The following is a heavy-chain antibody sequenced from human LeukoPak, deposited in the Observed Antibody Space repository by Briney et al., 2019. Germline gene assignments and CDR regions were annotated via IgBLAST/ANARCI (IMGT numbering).Heavy chain of an antibody. CDR3: AGASYYYDSRGQRTFDI. CDR2: VYYSGST. Sequence: PSETLSLTCTVSGGSISTYYWNWIRQPPGKGLEWLGYVYYSGSTSYIPSLKSRVTMSVDTSQNQFSLKLMSVTAADTAVYYCAGASYYYDSRGQRTFDIWGQGTMVTVSS. J-gene: IGHJ3*02. CDR1: GGSISTYY. V-gene: IGHV4-59*01. D-gene: IGHD3-22*01.